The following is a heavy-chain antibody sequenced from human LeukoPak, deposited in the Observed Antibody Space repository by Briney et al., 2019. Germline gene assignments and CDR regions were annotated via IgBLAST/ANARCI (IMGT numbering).Heavy chain of an antibody. J-gene: IGHJ4*02. CDR3: ARGRKYYDYIWGSYRRGYFDY. CDR1: GGSFSGCY. Sequence: AETLSLTCAVCGGSFSGCYGSWIRHPPGKGGEWIGEINHSGSTNYNQSLKRRVTISVDTSQNQFSLKLRSVTAADPAVYYRARGRKYYDYIWGSYRRGYFDYWRQGPLVTVSS. CDR2: INHSGST. D-gene: IGHD3-16*01. V-gene: IGHV4-34*01.